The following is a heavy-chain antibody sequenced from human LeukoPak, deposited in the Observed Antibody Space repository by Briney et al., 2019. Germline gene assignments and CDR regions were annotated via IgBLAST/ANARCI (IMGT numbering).Heavy chain of an antibody. J-gene: IGHJ4*02. V-gene: IGHV1-2*02. CDR2: INPNSGGT. CDR3: ARTRSSSSGNDYFDY. D-gene: IGHD6-6*01. CDR1: GFNLTNFA. Sequence: ASVRVSCKASGFNLTNFAISWVRQAPGQGLEWMGWINPNSGGTNYAQKFQGRVTMTRDTSISTAYMELSRLRSDDTAVYYCARTRSSSSGNDYFDYWGQGTLVTVSS.